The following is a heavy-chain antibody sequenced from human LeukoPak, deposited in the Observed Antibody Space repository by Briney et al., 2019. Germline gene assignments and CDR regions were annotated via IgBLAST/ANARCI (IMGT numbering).Heavy chain of an antibody. CDR2: ISAYNGNT. J-gene: IGHJ4*02. Sequence: ASVKVSCKASGYTFTGYYMHWVRQAPGQGLEWMGWISAYNGNTNYAQKLQGRVTMTTDTSTSTAYMELRSLRSDDTAVYYCARERWYSGYDYHFDYWGQGTLVTVSS. CDR3: ARERWYSGYDYHFDY. D-gene: IGHD5-12*01. CDR1: GYTFTGYY. V-gene: IGHV1-18*04.